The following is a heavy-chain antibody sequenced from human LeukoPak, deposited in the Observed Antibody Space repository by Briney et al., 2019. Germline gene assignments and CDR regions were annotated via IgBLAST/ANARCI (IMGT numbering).Heavy chain of an antibody. V-gene: IGHV3-48*01. J-gene: IGHJ4*02. CDR2: ISSSSTTI. D-gene: IGHD2-2*01. CDR1: GFTFSSYS. CDR3: AKDRLGYCSSTTCYGFDY. Sequence: GGSLRLSCAASGFTFSSYSMMWVRQAPGKGLEWVSYISSSSTTIHYADSVKGRFTISRDNAKNSVYLQMNSLRAEDTAVYYCAKDRLGYCSSTTCYGFDYWGQGTLVTVSS.